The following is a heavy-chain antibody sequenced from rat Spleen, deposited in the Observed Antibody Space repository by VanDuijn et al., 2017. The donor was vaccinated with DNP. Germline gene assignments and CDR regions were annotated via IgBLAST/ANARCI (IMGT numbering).Heavy chain of an antibody. CDR3: AIQLGVFDY. Sequence: EVLLQESGPGLVKPSQSLSLTCSVTGFSITNTFNWSWIRTFPGNKLECMGYVTNAGSTHYNPSLKSRISITTDTTKNQFFLQVNSVDTEDTATYYCAIQLGVFDYWDQGVMVTVSS. V-gene: IGHV3-3*01. CDR2: VTNAGST. D-gene: IGHD5-1*01. CDR1: GFSITNTFN. J-gene: IGHJ2*01.